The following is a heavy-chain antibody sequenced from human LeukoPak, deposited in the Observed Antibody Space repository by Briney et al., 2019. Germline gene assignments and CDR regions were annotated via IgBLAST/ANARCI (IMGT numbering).Heavy chain of an antibody. D-gene: IGHD2-2*01. V-gene: IGHV4-4*02. Sequence: SGTLSLTCAVSGGSISTTNWWNWVRQPPGKGLEWIGEIYHTGSTNYNPSLKSRVTISEDKSKNQFSLKLSSVTAADTAVYYCARVRTSTNLNWFDPWGQGTLVTVSS. CDR1: GGSISTTNW. CDR2: IYHTGST. J-gene: IGHJ5*02. CDR3: ARVRTSTNLNWFDP.